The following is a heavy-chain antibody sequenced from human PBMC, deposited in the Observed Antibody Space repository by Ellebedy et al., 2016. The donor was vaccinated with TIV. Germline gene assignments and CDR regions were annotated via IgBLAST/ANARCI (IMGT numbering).Heavy chain of an antibody. CDR2: INPSGGST. J-gene: IGHJ6*02. Sequence: AASVKVSCKASGYTFTSYYMHWVRQAPGQGLEWMGIINPSGGSTSYAQKFQGRVTMTRDTSTSTVYMELSSLRSEDTAVYYCAAERRGESCFSYYYYGNDVWGQGTTVTVSS. CDR1: GYTFTSYY. CDR3: AAERRGESCFSYYYYGNDV. V-gene: IGHV1-46*01. D-gene: IGHD3-16*01.